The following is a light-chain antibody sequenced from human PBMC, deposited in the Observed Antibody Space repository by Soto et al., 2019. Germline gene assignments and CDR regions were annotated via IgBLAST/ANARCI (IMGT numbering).Light chain of an antibody. CDR1: QSVTSNY. V-gene: IGKV3-20*01. J-gene: IGKJ4*01. CDR2: GAS. Sequence: EIVLTQSPGTLSLSPGERATLSCRASQSVTSNYLAWYQQKPGQAPRLLIYGASFRATGIPDRFSGSGSGTDFTLTISRLEPEDFALYYCQQFGNSLTFGGGTKVEIK. CDR3: QQFGNSLT.